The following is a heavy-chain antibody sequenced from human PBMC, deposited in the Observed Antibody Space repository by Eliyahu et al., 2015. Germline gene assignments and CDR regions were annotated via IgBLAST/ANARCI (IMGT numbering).Heavy chain of an antibody. CDR2: ITWDSYKI. D-gene: IGHD3-22*01. Sequence: EMQLVESGGGLVQPGRSLRFSCAAXGFAFEDYAMHWVRPAPGKGLGGVSGITWDSYKIDYADSMKGRVTISRDNAKNSLYLEMNSLRPEDTALYYCVKAAYDSSGYFTLWGQGTLVTVSS. J-gene: IGHJ4*02. CDR1: GFAFEDYA. V-gene: IGHV3-9*01. CDR3: VKAAYDSSGYFTL.